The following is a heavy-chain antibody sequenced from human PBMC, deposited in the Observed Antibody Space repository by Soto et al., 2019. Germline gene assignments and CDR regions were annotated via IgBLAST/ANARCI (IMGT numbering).Heavy chain of an antibody. CDR1: ADSISTNSPT. D-gene: IGHD2-2*01. V-gene: IGHV6-1*01. CDR3: ARLVGNSWLDS. Sequence: SQTLSLTCAISADSISTNSPTWHSIRQSPSRGHEWLGRTYYRNKWYNVYAVSVKGRITINPDTSNIHFSLQLNSVTPDDTAVYYCARLVGNSWLDSWGQGTLVTVSS. CDR2: TYYRNKWYN. J-gene: IGHJ5*01.